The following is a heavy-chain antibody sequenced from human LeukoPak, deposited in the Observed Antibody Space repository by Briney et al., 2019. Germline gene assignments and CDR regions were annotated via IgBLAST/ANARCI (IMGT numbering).Heavy chain of an antibody. CDR3: AKDRGSWSYGGFDY. CDR1: GFTFRTYG. D-gene: IGHD1-26*01. Sequence: PGGSLRLSCTSSGFTFRTYGMHWVRQAPGKGLEWVTFIGYDGTKTDYIDSVKGRFTISRDNSKNTVYLQMNSLRIEDTAVYYCAKDRGSWSYGGFDYWGQGTLVTVSS. CDR2: IGYDGTKT. V-gene: IGHV3-30*02. J-gene: IGHJ4*02.